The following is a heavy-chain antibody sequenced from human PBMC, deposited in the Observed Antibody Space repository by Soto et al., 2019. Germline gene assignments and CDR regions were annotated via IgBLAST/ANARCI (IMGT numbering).Heavy chain of an antibody. Sequence: GGSLRLSCAASGFTFSSYAMSWVRQAPGKGLEWVSAISGSGGSTYYADSVKGRFTISRDNSKNTLYLQMNSLRAEDTAVYYCRITIFGVVPPIFDYWGQGTLVTVSS. CDR1: GFTFSSYA. CDR3: RITIFGVVPPIFDY. J-gene: IGHJ4*02. D-gene: IGHD3-3*01. V-gene: IGHV3-23*01. CDR2: ISGSGGST.